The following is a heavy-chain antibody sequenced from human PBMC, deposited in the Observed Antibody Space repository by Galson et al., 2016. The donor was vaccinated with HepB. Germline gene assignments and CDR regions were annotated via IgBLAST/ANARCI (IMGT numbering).Heavy chain of an antibody. D-gene: IGHD2/OR15-2a*01. CDR3: ARDRFYGPFDS. J-gene: IGHJ4*02. V-gene: IGHV3-33*01. CDR2: IWYDGSNT. Sequence: SLRLSCAASGFSFSNNAMHWVRQAPGKGPEWVAVIWYDGSNTYYADSVKGRFTISRDNSKNTLYLQMNSLRAEDTAVYYCARDRFYGPFDSWGQGTLVAVSS. CDR1: GFSFSNNA.